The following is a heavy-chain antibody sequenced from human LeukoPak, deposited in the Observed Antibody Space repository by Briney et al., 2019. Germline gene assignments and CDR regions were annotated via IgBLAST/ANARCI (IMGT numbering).Heavy chain of an antibody. CDR2: IRYDGSNK. Sequence: GGSLRLSCAASGFTFSSYGMHWVRQAPGKGLEWVAFIRYDGSNKYYADSVKGRFTISRDNSKNTLYLQMNSLRAEDTAVYYCAKNPPYCSSTSCYLYYFDYWGQGTLVTVSS. CDR3: AKNPPYCSSTSCYLYYFDY. D-gene: IGHD2-2*01. J-gene: IGHJ4*02. CDR1: GFTFSSYG. V-gene: IGHV3-30*02.